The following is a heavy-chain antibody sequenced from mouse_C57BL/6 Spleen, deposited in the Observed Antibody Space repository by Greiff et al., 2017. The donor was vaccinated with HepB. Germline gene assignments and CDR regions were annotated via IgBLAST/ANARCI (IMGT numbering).Heavy chain of an antibody. CDR1: GYTFTSYW. CDR3: TRSLLLRVRYFDY. Sequence: VQLQQSGTVLARPGASVKMSCKTSGYTFTSYWMHWVKQRPGQGLEWIGAIYPGNSDTSYNQKFKGKAKLTAVTSASTAYMELSSLTNEDSAVYYCTRSLLLRVRYFDYWGRGTTLTVSS. CDR2: IYPGNSDT. J-gene: IGHJ2*01. D-gene: IGHD1-1*01. V-gene: IGHV1-5*01.